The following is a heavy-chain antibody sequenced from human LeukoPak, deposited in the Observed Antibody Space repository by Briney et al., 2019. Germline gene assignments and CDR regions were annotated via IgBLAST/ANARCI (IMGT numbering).Heavy chain of an antibody. V-gene: IGHV4-34*01. J-gene: IGHJ5*02. CDR3: ARDFPRFDP. CDR1: GGSISSYY. D-gene: IGHD3-3*01. CDR2: INHSGST. Sequence: SETLSLTCTVSGGSISSYYWSWIRQPPGKGLEWIGEINHSGSTNYNPSLKSRVTISVDTSKNQFSLKLSSVTAADTAVYYCARDFPRFDPWGQGTLVTVSS.